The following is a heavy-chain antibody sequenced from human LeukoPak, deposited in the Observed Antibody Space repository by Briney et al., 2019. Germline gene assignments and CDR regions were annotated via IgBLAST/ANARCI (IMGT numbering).Heavy chain of an antibody. J-gene: IGHJ5*02. CDR3: ARTVVAATLGWFDP. CDR1: GGSFSGYY. CDR2: INHSGST. Sequence: SETLSLTCAVYGGSFSGYYWSWIRQPPGKGLEWIGEINHSGSTNYNPSLKSRVTISVDTSKNQFSLKLSSVTAADTAVYCCARTVVAATLGWFDPWGQGTLVTVSS. D-gene: IGHD2-15*01. V-gene: IGHV4-34*01.